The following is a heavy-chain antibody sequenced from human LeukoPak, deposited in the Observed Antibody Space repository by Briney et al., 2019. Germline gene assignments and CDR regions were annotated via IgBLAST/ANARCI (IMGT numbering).Heavy chain of an antibody. CDR2: ISASGDNT. Sequence: GGSLRLSCDASGFTVNSYAMNWVRQAPGKGLEWVSVISASGDNTYYADSVKGRFTISRDDSKNTVYLQVNSLRADDTAVYHCAKGGRRHYGDYVAFWGQGTLVTVSS. V-gene: IGHV3-23*01. J-gene: IGHJ4*02. D-gene: IGHD4-17*01. CDR1: GFTVNSYA. CDR3: AKGGRRHYGDYVAF.